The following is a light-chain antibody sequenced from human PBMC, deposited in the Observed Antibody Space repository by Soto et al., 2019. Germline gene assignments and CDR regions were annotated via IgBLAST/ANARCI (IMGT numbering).Light chain of an antibody. CDR2: GAS. CDR3: QQYGSSLGVT. Sequence: EVVMTQCPATLSVSRGERATLSCRASQSVSSNLAWYQQKPGQAPRLLIYGASTRATGIPARFSGSGSGTEFTLTLSSLQSEDFAVYYCQQYGSSLGVTFGGGTTGDIK. V-gene: IGKV3-15*01. CDR1: QSVSSN. J-gene: IGKJ4*01.